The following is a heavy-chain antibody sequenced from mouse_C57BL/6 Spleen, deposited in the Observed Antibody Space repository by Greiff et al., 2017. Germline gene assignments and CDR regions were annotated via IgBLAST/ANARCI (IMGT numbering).Heavy chain of an antibody. D-gene: IGHD4-1*01. V-gene: IGHV5-17*01. Sequence: EVHLVESGGGLVKPGGSLKLSCAASGFTFSDYGMHWVRQAPEKGLEWVAYISSGSSTIYYADTVKGRFTLSRDNAKNTLFLQMTSLRSEDTAMYYCARTGTGYYFDYWGQGTTLTVSS. CDR3: ARTGTGYYFDY. CDR2: ISSGSSTI. J-gene: IGHJ2*01. CDR1: GFTFSDYG.